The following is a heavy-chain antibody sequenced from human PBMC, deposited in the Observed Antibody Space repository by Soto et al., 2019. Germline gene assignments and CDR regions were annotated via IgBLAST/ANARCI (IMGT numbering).Heavy chain of an antibody. CDR1: GYTFTGYY. Sequence: ASVKVSCKASGYTFTGYYMHWVRQAPGQGLEWMGWINPNSGGTNYAQKFQGWVTMTRDTSISTAYMELSRLRSDDTAVYYCARDPKGIWFGGLPSYGMDVWGQGTSVTVSS. CDR3: ARDPKGIWFGGLPSYGMDV. D-gene: IGHD3-10*01. CDR2: INPNSGGT. V-gene: IGHV1-2*04. J-gene: IGHJ6*02.